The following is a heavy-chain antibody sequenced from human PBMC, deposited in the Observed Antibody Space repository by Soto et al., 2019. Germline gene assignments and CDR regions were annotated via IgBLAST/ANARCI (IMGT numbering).Heavy chain of an antibody. CDR2: ISSSSSYI. CDR3: ARVPRGYYYDSSGYYDYWYFDL. D-gene: IGHD3-22*01. J-gene: IGHJ2*01. CDR1: GFTFSSYS. V-gene: IGHV3-21*01. Sequence: PGGSLRLSCAASGFTFSSYSMNWVRQAPGKGLEWVSSISSSSSYIYYADSVKGRFTISRDNSKNTLYLQMNSLRAEDTAVYYCARVPRGYYYDSSGYYDYWYFDLWGRGTLVTVSS.